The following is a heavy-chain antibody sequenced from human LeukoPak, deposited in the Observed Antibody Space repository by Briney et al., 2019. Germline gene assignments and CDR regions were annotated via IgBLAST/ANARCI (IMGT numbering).Heavy chain of an antibody. J-gene: IGHJ5*02. CDR1: GGSISNSESY. CDR2: IYYSGST. V-gene: IGHV4-39*01. CDR3: ARKKRISIFGMVITPFDP. Sequence: SETLSLTCTVSGGSISNSESYWGWIRQPPGKGLEWIGSIYYSGSTYYNPSLKSRVTISVDTSKNQFSLRLSSVTAADTAVYYCARKKRISIFGMVITPFDPWGQGTLVTVSS. D-gene: IGHD3-3*01.